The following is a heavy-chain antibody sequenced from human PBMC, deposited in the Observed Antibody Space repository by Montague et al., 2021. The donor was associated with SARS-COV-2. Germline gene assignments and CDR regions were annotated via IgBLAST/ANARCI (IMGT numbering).Heavy chain of an antibody. CDR1: RGSLSTYY. CDR2: MYETGNM. Sequence: SQTLSLTCTVSRGSLSTYYWSWIRQSPDKGLEWIGYMYETGNMIYNPSLRSRVSISADTSKSQFSLRLTSVTAADSASYYFARNRDYWCQAVVVTV. D-gene: IGHD2/OR15-2a*01. V-gene: IGHV4-4*09. CDR3: ARNRDY. J-gene: IGHJ4*02.